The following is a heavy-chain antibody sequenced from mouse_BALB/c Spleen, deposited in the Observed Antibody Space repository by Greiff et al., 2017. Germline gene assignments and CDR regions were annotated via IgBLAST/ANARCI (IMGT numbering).Heavy chain of an antibody. CDR2: INPSTGYT. V-gene: IGHV1-7*01. Sequence: VKLMESGAELAKPGASVKMSCKASGYTFTSYWMHWVKQRPGQGLEWIGYINPSTGYTEYNQKFKDKATLTADKSSSTAYMQLSSLTSEDSAVYYCARWDYGTYYYAMDYWGQGTSVTVSS. CDR3: ARWDYGTYYYAMDY. J-gene: IGHJ4*01. D-gene: IGHD2-1*01. CDR1: GYTFTSYW.